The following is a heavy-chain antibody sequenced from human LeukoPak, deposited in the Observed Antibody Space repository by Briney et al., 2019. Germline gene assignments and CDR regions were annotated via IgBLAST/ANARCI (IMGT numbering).Heavy chain of an antibody. CDR1: GYTFTSYG. CDR2: ISAYNGNT. Sequence: ASVKVSCKASGYTFTSYGISWVRQAPGQGLEWMGWISAYNGNTNYAQKLQGRVTMTTDTSTSTAYMELRSLRSDDTAVYYCARDVTHYYDSSGYDYWGQGTLVTVSS. J-gene: IGHJ4*02. CDR3: ARDVTHYYDSSGYDY. D-gene: IGHD3-22*01. V-gene: IGHV1-18*01.